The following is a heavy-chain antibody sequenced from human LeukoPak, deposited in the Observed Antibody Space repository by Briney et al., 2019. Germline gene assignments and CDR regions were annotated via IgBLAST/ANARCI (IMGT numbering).Heavy chain of an antibody. CDR1: GGSISSYY. Sequence: SETLSLTCTVSGGSISSYYWSWIRQPPGKGLEWIGDIYYSGSTNYNPSLKSRVTISVDTSKNQFSLKLSSVTAADTAVYYCAGGIAVAGSDNWGQGTLVTVSS. CDR2: IYYSGST. J-gene: IGHJ4*02. V-gene: IGHV4-59*08. D-gene: IGHD6-19*01. CDR3: AGGIAVAGSDN.